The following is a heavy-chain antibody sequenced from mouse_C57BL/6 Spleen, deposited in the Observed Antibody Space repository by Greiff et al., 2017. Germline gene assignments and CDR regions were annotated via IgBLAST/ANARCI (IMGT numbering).Heavy chain of an antibody. CDR2: IYPSDSET. J-gene: IGHJ3*01. Sequence: VQLQQPGAELVRPGSSVKLSCKASGYTFTSYWMDWVKQRPGQGLEWIGNIYPSDSETHYNQKFKNKATLTVDKSSSTAYMQLSSLTSEDSAVYYCTRIYGNSAWFAYWGQGTLVTVSA. D-gene: IGHD2-1*01. CDR3: TRIYGNSAWFAY. V-gene: IGHV1-61*01. CDR1: GYTFTSYW.